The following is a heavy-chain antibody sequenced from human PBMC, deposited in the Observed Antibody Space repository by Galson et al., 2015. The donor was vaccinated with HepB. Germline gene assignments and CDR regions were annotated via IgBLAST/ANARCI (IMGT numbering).Heavy chain of an antibody. J-gene: IGHJ5*02. Sequence: SVKVSCKASGYTFTNYYIHWVRQAPGQGLEWMGIINPGGGFTSYAQKLQGRVTMTRDKSISTAYLQWSSLKASDTAMYYCARPTYSNWFDPWGQGTLVTVSS. CDR1: GYTFTNYY. D-gene: IGHD4-11*01. CDR3: ARPTYSNWFDP. CDR2: INPGGGFT. V-gene: IGHV1-46*04.